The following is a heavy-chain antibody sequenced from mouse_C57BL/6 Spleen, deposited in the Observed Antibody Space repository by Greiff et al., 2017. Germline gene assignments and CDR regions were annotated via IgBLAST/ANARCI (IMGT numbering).Heavy chain of an antibody. V-gene: IGHV5-17*01. CDR2: ISSGSSTI. CDR3: ARQLTGTSSGAMDY. Sequence: DVMLVESGGGLVKPGGSLKLSCAASGFTFSDYGMHWVRQAPEKGLEWVAYISSGSSTIYYADTVKGRFTISRDNAKNTLFLQMTSLRSEDTAMYYCARQLTGTSSGAMDYWGQGTSVTVSS. D-gene: IGHD4-1*01. CDR1: GFTFSDYG. J-gene: IGHJ4*01.